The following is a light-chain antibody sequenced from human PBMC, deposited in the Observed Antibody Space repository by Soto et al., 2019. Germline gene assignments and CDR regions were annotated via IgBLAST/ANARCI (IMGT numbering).Light chain of an antibody. CDR1: QSISSY. Sequence: DIQMTQSPSSLSASVGDRVTITCRASQSISSYLNWYQQKPGKAPKLLIYAASTLIRGVPSRFSGRGSGTEFTLTISSLQVDDYATFYCQQYHTDWTFGQGTKVEIK. CDR2: AAS. V-gene: IGKV1-39*01. CDR3: QQYHTDWT. J-gene: IGKJ1*01.